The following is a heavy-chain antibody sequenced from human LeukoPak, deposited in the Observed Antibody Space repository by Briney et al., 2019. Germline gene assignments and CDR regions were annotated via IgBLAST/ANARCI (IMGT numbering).Heavy chain of an antibody. CDR3: ARVEEWGTSEFDY. CDR2: IIPIFGTA. CDR1: GGTFSSYA. Sequence: EASVTVSCTASGGTFSSYAISWVRQAPGQGLEWMGGIIPIFGTANYAQKFQGRVTFTADESTSTAYMELSSLRSEDTAVYYCARVEEWGTSEFDYWGQGTLVTVSS. J-gene: IGHJ4*02. V-gene: IGHV1-69*13. D-gene: IGHD1-14*01.